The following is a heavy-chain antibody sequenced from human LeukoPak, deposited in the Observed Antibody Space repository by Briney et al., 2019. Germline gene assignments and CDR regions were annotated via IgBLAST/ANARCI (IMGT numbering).Heavy chain of an antibody. CDR2: VSAYDGST. V-gene: IGHV1-18*01. CDR1: GYSFTSYG. CDR3: ARGGRDGMDV. Sequence: GASVKVSCKASGYSFTSYGFTWVRRAPGQGLEWMGWVSAYDGSTNYAQKIRARVTMTTDASKNTVYMELRSLRFDDTAVYYCARGGRDGMDVWGQGTTVTVSS. J-gene: IGHJ6*02. D-gene: IGHD3-10*01.